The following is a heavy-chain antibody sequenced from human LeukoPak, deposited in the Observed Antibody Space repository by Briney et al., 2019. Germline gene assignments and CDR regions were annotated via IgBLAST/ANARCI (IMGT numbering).Heavy chain of an antibody. V-gene: IGHV3-30*02. J-gene: IGHJ4*02. CDR3: AKSYCSSSSCSDFDY. CDR2: IRYDGSNE. CDR1: GFTFNNYG. Sequence: GGSLRLSCAASGFTFNNYGMHWVRQAPGKGLEWVTFIRYDGSNEYYADSVKGRFTISRDDSKNTLYLQLNSLRAEDTAVYYCAKSYCSSSSCSDFDYWGQGTLVTVSS. D-gene: IGHD2-2*01.